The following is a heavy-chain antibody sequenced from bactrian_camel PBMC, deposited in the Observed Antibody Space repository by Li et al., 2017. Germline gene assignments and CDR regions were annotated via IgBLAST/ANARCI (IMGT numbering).Heavy chain of an antibody. D-gene: IGHD3*01. V-gene: IGHV3S53*01. CDR2: ISSDGST. CDR1: GYMYQSYC. J-gene: IGHJ4*01. CDR3: KPDPVRKGSWCYGG. Sequence: HVQLVESGGGSVEAGGSLRLTCVASGYMYQSYCMGWYRQAPGKEREFVSAISSDGSTSYADSVKGRFTISQDNAKRTGYLQMNSLKPEDTAMYYCKPDPVRKGSWCYGGWGQGTQVTVS.